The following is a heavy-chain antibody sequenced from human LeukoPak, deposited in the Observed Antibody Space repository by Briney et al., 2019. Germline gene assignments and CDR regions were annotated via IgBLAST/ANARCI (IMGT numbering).Heavy chain of an antibody. J-gene: IGHJ4*02. V-gene: IGHV2-5*01. Sequence: SGPTLVKPTQTLTLTCTFSGFSLSTSGVGVGWIRQPPGKALEWLALIYWYDDERYIPSLKSRLTITKGISKNQVVLTMTNTDLVDTATYYCAHSSDRVMAYWGQGTLVTVSS. CDR3: AHSSDRVMAY. CDR2: IYWYDDE. CDR1: GFSLSTSGVG. D-gene: IGHD2-8*01.